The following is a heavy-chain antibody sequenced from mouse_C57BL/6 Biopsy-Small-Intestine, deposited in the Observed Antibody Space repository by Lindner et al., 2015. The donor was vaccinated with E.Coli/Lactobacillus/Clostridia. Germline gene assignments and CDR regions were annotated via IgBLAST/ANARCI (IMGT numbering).Heavy chain of an antibody. CDR3: AIPFFGISLYYFDY. CDR2: IDPEDGET. Sequence: VQLQESGAELVKPGASVKLSCTASGFNIKDYYMHWVNQRTEQGLEWIGGIDPEDGETKYAPKFQGRATITTDTSSNTAYLHLSSLTSEDTAVYYCAIPFFGISLYYFDYWGQGTTLTVSS. CDR1: GFNIKDYY. D-gene: IGHD1-1*01. J-gene: IGHJ2*01. V-gene: IGHV14-2*01.